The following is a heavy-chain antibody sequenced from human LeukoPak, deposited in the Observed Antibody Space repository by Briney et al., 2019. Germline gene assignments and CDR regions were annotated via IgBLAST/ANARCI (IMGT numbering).Heavy chain of an antibody. J-gene: IGHJ3*02. CDR1: GFTFSSYE. V-gene: IGHV3-48*03. CDR3: ANSYYGSGSYRGDDAFDI. CDR2: ISSSGSTI. Sequence: GGSLRLSCAASGFTFSSYEMNWVRQAPGKGLEWVSYISSSGSTIYYADSVKGRFTISRDNSKNTLYLQMNSLRAEDTVVYYCANSYYGSGSYRGDDAFDIWGQGTMVTVSS. D-gene: IGHD3-10*01.